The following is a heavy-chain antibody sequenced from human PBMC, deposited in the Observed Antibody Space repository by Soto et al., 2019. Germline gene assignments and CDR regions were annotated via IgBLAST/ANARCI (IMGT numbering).Heavy chain of an antibody. V-gene: IGHV4-59*12. Sequence: SETLSLTCTVSGGSISSYHWSWIRQSPGKGLEWIGYTSNSAPTIYNPSLKSRVTISADTSKNQFSLMLSSATAADTAVYYCARFPPYCSGGSCGAYWGQGTLVTVSS. D-gene: IGHD2-15*01. CDR2: TSNSAPT. CDR3: ARFPPYCSGGSCGAY. CDR1: GGSISSYH. J-gene: IGHJ4*02.